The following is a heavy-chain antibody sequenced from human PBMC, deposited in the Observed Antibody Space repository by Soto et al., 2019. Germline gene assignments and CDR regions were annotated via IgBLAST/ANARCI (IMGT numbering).Heavy chain of an antibody. D-gene: IGHD2-21*01. CDR1: GYTFVDYD. Sequence: QVQLVQSGAEVKRPGASVKISCRASGYTFVDYDLHWVRPAHGQGLEWVGWMKPNTGNIKYSHNFEDRVSITRDRATSTAYMELRGLRSEDTAVYFCTREAIVAENWFDPWGQGTLVTVSS. V-gene: IGHV1-3*01. CDR2: MKPNTGNI. CDR3: TREAIVAENWFDP. J-gene: IGHJ5*02.